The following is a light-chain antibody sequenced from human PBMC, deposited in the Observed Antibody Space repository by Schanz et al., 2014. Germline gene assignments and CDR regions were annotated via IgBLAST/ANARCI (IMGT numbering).Light chain of an antibody. CDR3: SSYTSSSTPEVV. V-gene: IGLV2-14*02. CDR1: SSDVGSYNL. J-gene: IGLJ2*01. Sequence: QSVLTQPPSASGSPGQSVTISCTGTSSDVGSYNLVSWYQQHPGKAPKLMIYDVSNRPSGVSNRFSGSKSGNTASLTISGLQAEDEADYYCSSYTSSSTPEVVFGGGTKLTVL. CDR2: DVS.